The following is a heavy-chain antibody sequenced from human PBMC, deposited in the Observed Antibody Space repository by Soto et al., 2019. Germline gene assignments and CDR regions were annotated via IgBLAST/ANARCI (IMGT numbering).Heavy chain of an antibody. CDR2: FDPEDGET. V-gene: IGHV1-24*01. J-gene: IGHJ6*02. CDR1: GYTLTELS. CDR3: ATKTDCTNGVCYRGWYYYGMDV. Sequence: RASVKVSCKVSGYTLTELSMHWVRQAPGKGLEWMGGFDPEDGETIYAQKFQGRVTMTEDTSTDTAYMELSSLRSEDTAVYYCATKTDCTNGVCYRGWYYYGMDVWGQGTTVTVSS. D-gene: IGHD2-8*01.